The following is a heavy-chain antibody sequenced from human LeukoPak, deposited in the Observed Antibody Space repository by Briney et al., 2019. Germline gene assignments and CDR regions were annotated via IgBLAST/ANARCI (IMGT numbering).Heavy chain of an antibody. CDR1: GGSISSGGYS. D-gene: IGHD2-2*01. CDR3: ARGVVPAASEFDP. V-gene: IGHV4-30-2*01. Sequence: SQTLSLTCAVSGGSISSGGYSWSWIRQPPGKGLEWIRYIYHSGSTYYNPSLKSRVTISVDRSKNQFSLKLSSVTAADTAVYYCARGVVPAASEFDPWGQGTLVTVSS. CDR2: IYHSGST. J-gene: IGHJ5*02.